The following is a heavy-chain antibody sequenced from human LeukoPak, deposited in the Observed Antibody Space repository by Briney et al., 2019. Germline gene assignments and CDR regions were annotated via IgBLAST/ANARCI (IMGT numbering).Heavy chain of an antibody. CDR3: ARHGPAGRRSHSNYYYYYMDV. J-gene: IGHJ6*03. V-gene: IGHV5-51*01. Sequence: GESLKISCKGSGYSFTNYWIGWVRQMPGKGLEWMGLIYPGDSDTRYSPSFQGQVTISADKSISTAYLQWSSLKASDTAMYYCARHGPAGRRSHSNYYYYYMDVWGKGTTVTVSS. CDR1: GYSFTNYW. CDR2: IYPGDSDT. D-gene: IGHD5-24*01.